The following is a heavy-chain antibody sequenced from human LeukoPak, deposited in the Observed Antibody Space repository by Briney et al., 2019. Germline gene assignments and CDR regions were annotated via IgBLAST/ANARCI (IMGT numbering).Heavy chain of an antibody. CDR3: ATCWDRDWYFDL. V-gene: IGHV1-69*13. CDR1: GGTFSSYA. D-gene: IGHD1-26*01. Sequence: GASVKVSCKASGGTFSSYAISWVRQAPGQGLEWMGGIIPIFGTANYAQKFQGRVTITADESTSTAYMELSSLRSEDTAVYYCATCWDRDWYFDLWGRGTLVTVSS. CDR2: IIPIFGTA. J-gene: IGHJ2*01.